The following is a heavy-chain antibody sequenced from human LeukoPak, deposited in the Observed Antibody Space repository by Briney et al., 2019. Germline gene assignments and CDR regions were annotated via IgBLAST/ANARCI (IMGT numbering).Heavy chain of an antibody. D-gene: IGHD3-10*01. CDR2: ISGSGGAT. CDR3: ARGGVDYYGSGTYYLMYYFDY. CDR1: GFTFSSSA. J-gene: IGHJ4*02. Sequence: PGGSLRLSCAASGFTFSSSAMNWVRQAPGKGLEWVSGISGSGGATYYADSVKGRFTISRDDPHNTLYLQMNSLRAEDTAVYFCARGGVDYYGSGTYYLMYYFDYWGQGALVTVSS. V-gene: IGHV3-23*01.